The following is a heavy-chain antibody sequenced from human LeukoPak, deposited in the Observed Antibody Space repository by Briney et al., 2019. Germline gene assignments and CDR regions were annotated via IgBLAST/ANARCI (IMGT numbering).Heavy chain of an antibody. CDR1: GDSISTYY. CDR2: VYYSGTT. D-gene: IGHD3-16*02. CDR3: ARGIGSRYTDD. Sequence: SETLSLTCTVSGDSISTYYWTWIRQPPGEGLEWIGYVYYSGTTNYNPSLKSRVTISVDTSKNHFSLKLTSVTAADTAVYYCARGIGSRYTDDWGHGTLVTVSS. J-gene: IGHJ4*01. V-gene: IGHV4-59*12.